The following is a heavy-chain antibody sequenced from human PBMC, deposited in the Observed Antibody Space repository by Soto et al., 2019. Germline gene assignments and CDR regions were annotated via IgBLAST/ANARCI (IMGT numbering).Heavy chain of an antibody. CDR2: ISSSSSTI. CDR1: GFTFSSYS. Sequence: PGGSLRLSCAASGFTFSSYSMNWVRQDPGKGLEWVSYISSSSSTIYYADSVKGRFTISRDNAKNSLYLQMNSLRDEDTAVYYCARVTATNYYYYGMDVWGQGTTVTVSS. V-gene: IGHV3-48*02. J-gene: IGHJ6*02. CDR3: ARVTATNYYYYGMDV.